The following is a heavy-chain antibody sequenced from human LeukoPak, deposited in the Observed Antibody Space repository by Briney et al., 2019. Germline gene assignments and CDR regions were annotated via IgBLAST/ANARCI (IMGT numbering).Heavy chain of an antibody. D-gene: IGHD6-19*01. CDR2: ISGSGGST. V-gene: IGHV3-23*01. J-gene: IGHJ4*02. CDR1: GFTFSSYA. CDR3: AKVGSGWYYFDY. Sequence: VESLSPSRAVSGFTFSSYAMSWVRHAPANGLDWVSGISGSGGSTYYADSVKGRFTISRDNSKNTLYLQMNSLRAEDTAVYYCAKVGSGWYYFDYWGQGTLVTVSS.